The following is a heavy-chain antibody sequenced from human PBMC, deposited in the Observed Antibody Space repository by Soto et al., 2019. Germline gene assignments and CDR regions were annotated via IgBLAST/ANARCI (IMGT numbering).Heavy chain of an antibody. CDR3: ARMTVDES. J-gene: IGHJ4*02. D-gene: IGHD4-17*01. Sequence: PGGSLRLSCAASGFTFSSYAMSWVRQAPGKGLEWVSAISGSGGSTYYADSVKGRFTISRDNAKNSLYLQMNSLRDEDTAVYYCARMTVDESWGQGTLVTVSS. V-gene: IGHV3-23*01. CDR1: GFTFSSYA. CDR2: ISGSGGST.